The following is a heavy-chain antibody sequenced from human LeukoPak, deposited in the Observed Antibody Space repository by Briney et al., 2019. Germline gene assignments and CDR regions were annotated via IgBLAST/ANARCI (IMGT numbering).Heavy chain of an antibody. CDR1: GFTFSSYS. CDR2: ISSSGSTI. V-gene: IGHV3-48*04. CDR3: AELGITMIGGV. D-gene: IGHD3-10*02. Sequence: GGSLRLSCAGSGFTFSSYSMNWVRQAPGKGLEWVSYISSSGSTIYYADSVKGRFTISRDNAKNSLYLQMNSLRAEDTAVYYCAELGITMIGGVWGKGTTVTVSS. J-gene: IGHJ6*04.